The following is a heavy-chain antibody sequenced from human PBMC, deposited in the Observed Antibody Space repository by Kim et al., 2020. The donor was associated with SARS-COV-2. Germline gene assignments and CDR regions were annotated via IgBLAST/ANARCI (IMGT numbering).Heavy chain of an antibody. V-gene: IGHV3-21*01. CDR3: ARDLGIAVAGTGY. Sequence: GGSLRLSCAASGFTFSSYSMNWVRQAPGKGLEWVSSISSSSSYIYYADSVKGRFTISRDNAKNSLYLQMNSLRAEDTAVYYCARDLGIAVAGTGYWGQGTLVTVSS. D-gene: IGHD6-19*01. CDR2: ISSSSSYI. J-gene: IGHJ4*02. CDR1: GFTFSSYS.